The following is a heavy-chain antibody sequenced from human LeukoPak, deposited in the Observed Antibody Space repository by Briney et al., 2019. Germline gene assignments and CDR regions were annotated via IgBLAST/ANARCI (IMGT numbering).Heavy chain of an antibody. CDR2: ISTSGSAI. CDR3: ARDQSYYGV. V-gene: IGHV3-11*01. D-gene: IGHD3-3*01. J-gene: IGHJ4*02. CDR1: GFTFSDYF. Sequence: PGGSLRLSCAASGFTFSDYFMTWIRQAPGKGLEWVSGISTSGSAIYYADSVRGRFTISRDNAKNSLYLQMNSLRPEDTAMYYCARDQSYYGVWGQGTLVTVSS.